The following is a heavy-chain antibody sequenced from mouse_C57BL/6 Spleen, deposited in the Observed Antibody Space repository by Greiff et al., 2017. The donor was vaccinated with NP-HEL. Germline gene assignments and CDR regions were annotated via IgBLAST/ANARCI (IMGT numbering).Heavy chain of an antibody. CDR1: GYTFTSYW. J-gene: IGHJ3*01. D-gene: IGHD2-2*01. Sequence: QVQLHQSGAELVKPGASVKMSCKASGYTFTSYWITWVKQRPGQGLEWIGDIYPGSGSTNYNEKFKSKATLTVDTSSSTAYMQLSSLTSEDSAVYYCARQGVTAWFAYWGQGTLVTVSA. CDR3: ARQGVTAWFAY. CDR2: IYPGSGST. V-gene: IGHV1-55*01.